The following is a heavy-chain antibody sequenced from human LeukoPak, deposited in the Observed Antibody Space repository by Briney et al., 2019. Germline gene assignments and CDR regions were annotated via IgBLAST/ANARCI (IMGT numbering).Heavy chain of an antibody. Sequence: ASVKVSCKASGDTFTGYGISSVRQAPGQGLEWMGWISAYNGNTNYAQKLQGRVTMTTDTSTSTAYMELRSLRSDDTAVYYCASTRQDIVVVPAALRGNWFDPWGQGTLVTVSS. D-gene: IGHD2-2*01. CDR3: ASTRQDIVVVPAALRGNWFDP. J-gene: IGHJ5*02. CDR2: ISAYNGNT. V-gene: IGHV1-18*01. CDR1: GDTFTGYG.